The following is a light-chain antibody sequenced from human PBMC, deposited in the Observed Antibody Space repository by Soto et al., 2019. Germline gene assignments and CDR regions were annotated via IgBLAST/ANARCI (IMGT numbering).Light chain of an antibody. Sequence: DIQMTQSPSTLSASVGDRVTINCRASQNINTWLAWFQQKPGQAPKLLIYKASSLQGGVPSRFSGSGSGTEFTLTISSLQPDDFATYYCQQYNTYSTFGQGTKVDIK. CDR1: QNINTW. J-gene: IGKJ1*01. CDR2: KAS. V-gene: IGKV1-5*03. CDR3: QQYNTYST.